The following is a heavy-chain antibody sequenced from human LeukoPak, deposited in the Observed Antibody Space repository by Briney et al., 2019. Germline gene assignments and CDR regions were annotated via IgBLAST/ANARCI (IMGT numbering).Heavy chain of an antibody. Sequence: GGSLRLSCAASGFTFSGYAMSWVRQAPGKGLEWVSTIIDSGNSIYYADSAEGRFTISRDNSKNTLYLQMNSLRAEDTAVYYCSSGWYVPGLDYWGQGTLVTVSS. J-gene: IGHJ4*02. CDR3: SSGWYVPGLDY. D-gene: IGHD6-19*01. CDR1: GFTFSGYA. CDR2: IIDSGNSI. V-gene: IGHV3-23*01.